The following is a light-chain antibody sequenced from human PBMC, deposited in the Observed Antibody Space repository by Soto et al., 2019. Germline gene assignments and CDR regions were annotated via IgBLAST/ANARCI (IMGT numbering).Light chain of an antibody. CDR2: AAS. CDR3: QQSASVPNT. Sequence: DIQMTQSPSSLSAAVVDRVPITCRASQTLTNFLNWYQQKPGKAPRLLIYAASSLQSVVPSSFSGTRSGTDFTLTISSLQPEDFATYYCQQSASVPNTFGQGYKLEIK. CDR1: QTLTNF. J-gene: IGKJ2*01. V-gene: IGKV1-39*01.